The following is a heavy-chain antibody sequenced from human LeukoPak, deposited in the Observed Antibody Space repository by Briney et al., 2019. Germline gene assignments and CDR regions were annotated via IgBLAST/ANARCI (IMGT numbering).Heavy chain of an antibody. V-gene: IGHV3-21*04. J-gene: IGHJ4*02. Sequence: PGGSLRLSCAASGFTFSDYSMNWVRQAPGEGLEWVSSISSRSIFIHYADSVKGRFTISRDNVKNSLYLQMNSLRADDTALYYCARWMSGSNWGFDHWGQGTLVTVSS. CDR3: ARWMSGSNWGFDH. D-gene: IGHD5-24*01. CDR1: GFTFSDYS. CDR2: ISSRSIFI.